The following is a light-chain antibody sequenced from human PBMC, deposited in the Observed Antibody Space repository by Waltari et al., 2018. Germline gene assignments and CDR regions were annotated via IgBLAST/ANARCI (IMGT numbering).Light chain of an antibody. CDR2: EDD. Sequence: QSALTQPPSVSGSPGQSITISCTGTSSDIGKFNHVSWYQQHPGKAPKLIIFEDDKRPFGVSSRFSASKSGNTASLIIAGLQVDDEADYFCCSYAGDVTYVFGAGTKVTVL. CDR1: SSDIGKFNH. J-gene: IGLJ1*01. V-gene: IGLV2-23*01. CDR3: CSYAGDVTYV.